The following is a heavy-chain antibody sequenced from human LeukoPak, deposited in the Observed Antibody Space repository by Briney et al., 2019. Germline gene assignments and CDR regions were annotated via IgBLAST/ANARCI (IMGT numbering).Heavy chain of an antibody. J-gene: IGHJ4*02. D-gene: IGHD3-22*01. CDR1: GFTFSSYA. CDR3: AREYYYDSSGYECFDY. CDR2: ISYDGSNK. V-gene: IGHV3-30-3*01. Sequence: GRSLRLSCAASGFTFSSYAMHWVRQAPGKGLEWVAVISYDGSNKYYADSVKGRFTISRDNSKNTLYLQVNSLRAEDTAVYYCAREYYYDSSGYECFDYWGQGTLVTVSS.